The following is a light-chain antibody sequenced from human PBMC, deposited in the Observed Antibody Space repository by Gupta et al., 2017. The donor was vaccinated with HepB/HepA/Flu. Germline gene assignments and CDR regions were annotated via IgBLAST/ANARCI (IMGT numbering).Light chain of an antibody. CDR2: GKN. V-gene: IGLV3-19*01. CDR3: NSRDSSGNHHV. Sequence: SSELTQDPAVSVALGQTVGFTCQGDSLRSYYASWYQQKPGQAPVLVIYGKNNRPSGIPDRFSGSSSGNTASLTITGAQAEDEADYYCNSRDSSGNHHVFGTGTKVTVL. J-gene: IGLJ1*01. CDR1: SLRSYY.